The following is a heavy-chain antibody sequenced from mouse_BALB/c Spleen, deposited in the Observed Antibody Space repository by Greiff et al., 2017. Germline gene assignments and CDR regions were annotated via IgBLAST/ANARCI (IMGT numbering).Heavy chain of an antibody. Sequence: EVKVEESGGGLVQPGGSMKLSCVASGFTFSNYWMNWVRQSPEKGLEWVAEIRLKSNNYATHYAESVKGRFTISRDDSKSSVYLQMNNLRAEDTGIYYCTRDGNPPYYAMDYWGQGTSVTVSS. CDR3: TRDGNPPYYAMDY. V-gene: IGHV6-6*02. J-gene: IGHJ4*01. CDR2: IRLKSNNYAT. CDR1: GFTFSNYW. D-gene: IGHD2-1*01.